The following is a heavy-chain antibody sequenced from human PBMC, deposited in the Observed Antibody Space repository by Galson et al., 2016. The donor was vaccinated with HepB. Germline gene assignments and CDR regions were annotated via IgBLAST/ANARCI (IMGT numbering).Heavy chain of an antibody. CDR2: MNPNSGNR. J-gene: IGHJ4*02. V-gene: IGHV1-8*01. D-gene: IGHD1-26*01. CDR1: GYTFTEYD. CDR3: GRGGVSGNFAWREAEH. Sequence: SVKVSCKASGYTFTEYDMNWVRQATGQGLEWMGWMNPNSGNRGYAQKFQGRVTMTRNTSIKTALMELSSLRCEDTAVYFCGRGGVSGNFAWREAEHWGQGSLVTVSS.